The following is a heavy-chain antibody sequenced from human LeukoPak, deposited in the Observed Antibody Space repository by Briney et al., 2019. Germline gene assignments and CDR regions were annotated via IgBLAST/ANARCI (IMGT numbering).Heavy chain of an antibody. Sequence: GRPLRLSCAASGFTFSSYGMHWVRQAPGKGLEWVAVIWYDGSNKYYADSVKGRFTISRDNSKNTLYLQMNSLRAEDTAVYYCAKDIGAAGTDFWGQGTLVTVSS. J-gene: IGHJ4*02. CDR1: GFTFSSYG. V-gene: IGHV3-33*06. D-gene: IGHD6-13*01. CDR3: AKDIGAAGTDF. CDR2: IWYDGSNK.